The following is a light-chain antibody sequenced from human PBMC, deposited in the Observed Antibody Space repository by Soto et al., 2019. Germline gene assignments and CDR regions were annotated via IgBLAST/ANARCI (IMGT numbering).Light chain of an antibody. J-gene: IGLJ2*01. V-gene: IGLV7-46*01. Sequence: QAVVTQEPSLTVSPGGTVTLTCGSSTGTVTTGLYPYWFQQKPGQAPRTLIYDATNKHSWTPARFSASLLGGKAALTLSGAQPEDEADYYCLLVYSGVVIFGGGTKVTVL. CDR2: DAT. CDR1: TGTVTTGLY. CDR3: LLVYSGVVI.